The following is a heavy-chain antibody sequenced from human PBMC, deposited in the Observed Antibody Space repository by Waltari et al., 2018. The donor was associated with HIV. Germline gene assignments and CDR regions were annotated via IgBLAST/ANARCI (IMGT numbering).Heavy chain of an antibody. CDR3: AREGLGSLMYYGMDV. CDR2: INPSGGST. Sequence: QVQLVQSGAEVKKPGASVKVSCKASGYTFTRYYMHWVRQAPGQGLEWMGIINPSGGSTSYAQKFQGRVTMTRDTSTSTVYMELSSLRSEDTAVYYCAREGLGSLMYYGMDVWGQGTTVTVSS. V-gene: IGHV1-46*01. J-gene: IGHJ6*02. D-gene: IGHD7-27*01. CDR1: GYTFTRYY.